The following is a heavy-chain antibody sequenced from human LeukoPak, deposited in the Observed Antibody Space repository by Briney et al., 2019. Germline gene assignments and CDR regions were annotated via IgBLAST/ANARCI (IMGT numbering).Heavy chain of an antibody. CDR2: INHSGSA. V-gene: IGHV4-34*01. CDR3: ARSGIVGAIRLFGY. CDR1: GGSFSAYY. Sequence: SETLSLTCAVSGGSFSAYYWTWIRQPPGKGLEWIGEINHSGSANYNPSLKSRVTISLDTSKNQFSLKLSSVTAADTAVYYCARSGIVGAIRLFGYWGQGTLVTVSS. J-gene: IGHJ4*02. D-gene: IGHD1-26*01.